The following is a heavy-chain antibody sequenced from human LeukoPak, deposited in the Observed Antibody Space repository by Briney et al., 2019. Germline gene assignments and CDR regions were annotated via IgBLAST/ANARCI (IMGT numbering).Heavy chain of an antibody. CDR1: GVSIISSNSY. J-gene: IGHJ5*02. Sequence: SETLSLTCTVSGVSIISSNSYWGWIRQPPGKGLEWVGEINHSGSTYYNPSLKSRVTISVDTSKNQFSLKLSSVTAADTAVYYCASSGWYSLNWFDPWGQGTLVTVSS. V-gene: IGHV4-39*01. CDR2: INHSGST. CDR3: ASSGWYSLNWFDP. D-gene: IGHD6-19*01.